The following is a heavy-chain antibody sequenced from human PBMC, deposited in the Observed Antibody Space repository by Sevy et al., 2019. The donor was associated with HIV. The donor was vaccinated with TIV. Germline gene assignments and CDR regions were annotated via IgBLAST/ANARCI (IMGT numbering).Heavy chain of an antibody. Sequence: GSLRLSCAASGFTFSSYGMHWVRQAPGKGLECVAVIWYDGSNKYYADSAKGRFTISRDNSKNKLYLQMNSLRAEDTAVYYCAKGTVPYSSGWYYYYYYYMDVWGKGTTVTVSS. V-gene: IGHV3-33*06. D-gene: IGHD6-19*01. J-gene: IGHJ6*03. CDR2: IWYDGSNK. CDR3: AKGTVPYSSGWYYYYYYYMDV. CDR1: GFTFSSYG.